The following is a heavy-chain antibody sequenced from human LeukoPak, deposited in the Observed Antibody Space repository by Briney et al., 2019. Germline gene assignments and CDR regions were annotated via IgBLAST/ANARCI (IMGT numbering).Heavy chain of an antibody. V-gene: IGHV3-23*01. CDR3: ARDFGPRWYFDL. CDR1: GFTFSSHA. Sequence: GGSLRVSCAASGFTFSSHAMSWVRQAPGKGLEWVSAVTTSGGPTYYADSVKGRFTISRDNSKNTLDLQMNSLRAEDTAVYYCARDFGPRWYFDLWGRGTLVTVSS. D-gene: IGHD3-16*01. J-gene: IGHJ2*01. CDR2: VTTSGGPT.